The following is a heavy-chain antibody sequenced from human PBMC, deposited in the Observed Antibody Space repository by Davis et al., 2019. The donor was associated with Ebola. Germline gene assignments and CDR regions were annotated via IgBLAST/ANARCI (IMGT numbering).Heavy chain of an antibody. D-gene: IGHD2-2*01. Sequence: SETLSLTCAVYGETFRGYYWSWIRQPPGKGLEWIGEINHSGSTNYNPSLKSRVTISVDTSKNQFSLKLSSVTAADTAVYYCARLTPNCSSTSCRWGQGTLVTVSS. J-gene: IGHJ4*02. CDR1: GETFRGYY. CDR2: INHSGST. V-gene: IGHV4-34*01. CDR3: ARLTPNCSSTSCR.